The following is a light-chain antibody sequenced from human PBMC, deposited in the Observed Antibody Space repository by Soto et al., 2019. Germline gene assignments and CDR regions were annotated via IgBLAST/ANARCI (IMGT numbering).Light chain of an antibody. CDR3: QQYGSSPLT. Sequence: VFTQSPGTLSLSPGERATLSCRASQSVSSSYLAWYQQKPGQAPRLIIYGASSRATGIPDRFSGSGSGTDFTLTISRLEPEDFAVYYCQQYGSSPLTFGGGTKVDIK. CDR2: GAS. V-gene: IGKV3-20*01. J-gene: IGKJ4*01. CDR1: QSVSSSY.